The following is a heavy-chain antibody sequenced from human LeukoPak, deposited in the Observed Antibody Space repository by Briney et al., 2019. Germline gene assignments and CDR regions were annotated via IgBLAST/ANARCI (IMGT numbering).Heavy chain of an antibody. CDR1: GGSFSGYY. Sequence: SETLSLTCAVYGGSFSGYYWSWIRQPPGKGLEWIGEINHSGSTNYNPSLKSRVTISVDTSKNQFSLKLSSVTAADTAVYYCARRSYSGTTLRPYYFDYWGQGTLVTVSS. V-gene: IGHV4-34*01. D-gene: IGHD1-26*01. J-gene: IGHJ4*02. CDR2: INHSGST. CDR3: ARRSYSGTTLRPYYFDY.